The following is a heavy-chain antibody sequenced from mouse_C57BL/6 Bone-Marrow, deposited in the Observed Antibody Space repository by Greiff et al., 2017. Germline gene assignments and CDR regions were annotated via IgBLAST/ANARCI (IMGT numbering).Heavy chain of an antibody. CDR2: IDPEDGDT. J-gene: IGHJ2*01. CDR3: TTFEMPYGNLRDY. CDR1: GFNIKDYY. D-gene: IGHD2-1*01. Sequence: VQLQQSGAELVRPGASVKLSCTASGFNIKDYYMHWVKQRPEQGLEWIGRIDPEDGDTEYDPKFQGKATLTADTSSNTASLQLSSLTSEDTAVYYCTTFEMPYGNLRDYWGQGTTLTVSS. V-gene: IGHV14-1*01.